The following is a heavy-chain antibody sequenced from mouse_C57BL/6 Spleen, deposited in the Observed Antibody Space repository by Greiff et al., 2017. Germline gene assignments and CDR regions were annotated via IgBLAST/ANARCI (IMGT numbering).Heavy chain of an antibody. J-gene: IGHJ4*01. Sequence: QVQLQQSGAELVRPGTSVKVSCKASGYAFTNYLIEWVKQRPGQGLEWIGVINPGSGGTNYNEKVKGKATLTADKSSSTAYMKLSSLTSEESAVYCCARDSNYPYYDAMDDWGRGTSVTVAS. CDR1: GYAFTNYL. CDR3: ARDSNYPYYDAMDD. V-gene: IGHV1-54*01. CDR2: INPGSGGT. D-gene: IGHD2-5*01.